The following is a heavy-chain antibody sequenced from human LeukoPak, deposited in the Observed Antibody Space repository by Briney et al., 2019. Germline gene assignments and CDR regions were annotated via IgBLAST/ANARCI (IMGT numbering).Heavy chain of an antibody. V-gene: IGHV3-23*01. CDR1: GFTFSSHA. CDR2: ISESGDAT. D-gene: IGHD3-3*01. CDR3: AKNYYDFWSGSIPVGGFDY. J-gene: IGHJ4*02. Sequence: GGSLRLSCEASGFTFSSHAMSWVRQGPGKGLEWVSVISESGDATYYADSVKGRFTISRDNSKNTLYLQMNSLRAEDTAVYYCAKNYYDFWSGSIPVGGFDYWGQGTLVTVSS.